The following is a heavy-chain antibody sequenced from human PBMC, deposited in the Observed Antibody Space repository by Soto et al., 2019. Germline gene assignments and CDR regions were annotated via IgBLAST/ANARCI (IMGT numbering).Heavy chain of an antibody. D-gene: IGHD1-26*01. CDR2: INPNSGDT. V-gene: IGHV1-2*02. Sequence: QVQLVPSGTAVKRPGDSVKVSCKASGYTFTGYYVHWVRQAPGQGLEWMGWINPNSGDTYLAQRFQGRVTMTRDTSIGTAYMELRGLTSADTAEYYCAKGGAIVAAGTRVYLYNAMDVWGQGTTVTVSS. J-gene: IGHJ6*02. CDR1: GYTFTGYY. CDR3: AKGGAIVAAGTRVYLYNAMDV.